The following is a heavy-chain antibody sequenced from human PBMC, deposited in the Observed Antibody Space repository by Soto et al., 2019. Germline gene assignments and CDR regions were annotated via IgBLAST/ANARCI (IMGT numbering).Heavy chain of an antibody. CDR2: IKEDGSEK. J-gene: IGHJ4*02. V-gene: IGHV3-7*01. CDR1: GFTFSSFW. Sequence: EVQLVESGGGLVQPGGSLRLSCAASGFTFSSFWMSWVRQAPGKGLECVANIKEDGSEKYYVDSVKGRFTISRDNAKNSLYLQMNSLRAEDTAIYYCVRSGHDMATLGWGYCAYWGQGTQVTVSS. CDR3: VRSGHDMATLGWGYCAY. D-gene: IGHD3-16*01.